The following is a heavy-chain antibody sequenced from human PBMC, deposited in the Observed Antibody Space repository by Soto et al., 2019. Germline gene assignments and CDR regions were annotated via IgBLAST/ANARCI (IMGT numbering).Heavy chain of an antibody. CDR2: IYYSGST. D-gene: IGHD2-2*01. CDR3: AREGYCSSTSCYGADAFDI. CDR1: GGSISSGGYY. V-gene: IGHV4-31*03. J-gene: IGHJ3*02. Sequence: QVQLQESGPGLVKPSQTLSLTCTVSGGSISSGGYYWSWIRQHPGKGLEWIGYIYYSGSTYYNPSLKSRVTISVDMSKNQFSLKLSSVTAADTAVYYCAREGYCSSTSCYGADAFDIWGQGTMVTVSS.